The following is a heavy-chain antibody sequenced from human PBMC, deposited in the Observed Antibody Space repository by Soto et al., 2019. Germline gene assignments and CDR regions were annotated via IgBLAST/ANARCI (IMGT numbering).Heavy chain of an antibody. CDR3: AKDPSGYYYDSSGLLKYFQH. Sequence: GGSLRLSCAASGFTFSSYGMHWVRQAPGKGLEWVAVISYDGSNKYYADSVKGRFTISRDNSKNTLYLQMNSLRAEDTAVYYCAKDPSGYYYDSSGLLKYFQHWGQGTLVTVSS. V-gene: IGHV3-30*18. D-gene: IGHD3-22*01. J-gene: IGHJ1*01. CDR2: ISYDGSNK. CDR1: GFTFSSYG.